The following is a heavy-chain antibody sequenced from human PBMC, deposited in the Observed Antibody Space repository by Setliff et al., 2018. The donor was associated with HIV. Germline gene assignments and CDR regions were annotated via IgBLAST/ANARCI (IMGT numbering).Heavy chain of an antibody. V-gene: IGHV4-4*07. Sequence: SETLSLTCSVSGGSMSSYYWSWIRQTASKGLEWIGRIYTSGSIIYNPSLRSRVTMSVDTSKNQFSLKLSSVTAADTAVYYCAREPATYNGYNWDYYGTDLWGQGTTVTVSS. CDR3: AREPATYNGYNWDYYGTDL. D-gene: IGHD5-12*01. J-gene: IGHJ6*02. CDR2: IYTSGSI. CDR1: GGSMSSYY.